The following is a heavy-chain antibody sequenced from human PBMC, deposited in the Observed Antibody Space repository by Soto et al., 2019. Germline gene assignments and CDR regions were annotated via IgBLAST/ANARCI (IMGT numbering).Heavy chain of an antibody. J-gene: IGHJ6*02. CDR2: IYHSGST. D-gene: IGHD3-16*02. CDR1: GGSISSGGYS. CDR3: AREALGGMAV. Sequence: SETLSLTCAVSGGSISSGGYSWSWIRQPPGKGLEWIGYIYHSGSTYYNPSLKSRVTISVDRSKNQFSLKLSSVTAADTAVYYCAREALGGMAVWGQGTKVTLSS. V-gene: IGHV4-30-2*01.